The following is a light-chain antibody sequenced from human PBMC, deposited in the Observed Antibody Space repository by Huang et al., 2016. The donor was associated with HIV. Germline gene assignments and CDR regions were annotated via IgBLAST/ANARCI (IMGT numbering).Light chain of an antibody. V-gene: IGKV1-39*01. CDR1: ENIRRY. CDR2: SAS. Sequence: DIQMTQSPSSLSASVGDRVTITCRASENIRRYLNWYQQKPGKPPKLLIHSASTLQSGVPSRFSGSGSGTDFTLTITSLQPEDCATYYCQGSLSIPHTFGQGTNLEIK. J-gene: IGKJ2*01. CDR3: QGSLSIPHT.